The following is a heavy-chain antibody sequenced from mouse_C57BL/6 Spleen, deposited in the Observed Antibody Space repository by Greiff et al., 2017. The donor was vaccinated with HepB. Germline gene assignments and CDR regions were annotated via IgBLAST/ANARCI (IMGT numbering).Heavy chain of an antibody. CDR1: GFTFSSYA. Sequence: DVKVEESGEGLVKPGGSLKLSCAASGFTFSSYAMSWVRQTPEKRLEWVAYISSGGDYIYYADTVKGRFTISRDNARNTLYLQMSSLKSEDTAMYYCTRDRGDYYAMDYWGQGTSVTVSS. V-gene: IGHV5-9-1*02. CDR2: ISSGGDYI. J-gene: IGHJ4*01. CDR3: TRDRGDYYAMDY.